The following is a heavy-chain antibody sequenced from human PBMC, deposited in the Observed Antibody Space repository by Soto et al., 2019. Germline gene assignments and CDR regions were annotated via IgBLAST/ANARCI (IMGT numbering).Heavy chain of an antibody. D-gene: IGHD3-10*01. J-gene: IGHJ6*02. CDR1: GFTFDDYA. CDR3: AKDYRVRGVISYYGMDV. Sequence: SLKISCAASGFTFDDYAMHWVRQAPGKGLEWVSGISWNSGSIGYADSVKGRFTISRDNAKNSLYLQMNSLRAEDTALYYCAKDYRVRGVISYYGMDVWGQGTTVTVSS. CDR2: ISWNSGSI. V-gene: IGHV3-9*01.